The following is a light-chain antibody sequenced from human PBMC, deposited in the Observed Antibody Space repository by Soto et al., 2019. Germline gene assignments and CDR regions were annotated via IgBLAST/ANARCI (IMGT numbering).Light chain of an antibody. CDR2: EVN. CDR3: SSYTITSTLVI. V-gene: IGLV2-14*01. Sequence: QSALTQPASVSGSPGQSISVSCTGSSGDVGSYKYVSWYQQHPGKAPKLIIYEVNKRPSGVSDRFSGSKSGNTASLTISGFQAEDEADYYCSSYTITSTLVIFGGGTQLTVL. CDR1: SGDVGSYKY. J-gene: IGLJ2*01.